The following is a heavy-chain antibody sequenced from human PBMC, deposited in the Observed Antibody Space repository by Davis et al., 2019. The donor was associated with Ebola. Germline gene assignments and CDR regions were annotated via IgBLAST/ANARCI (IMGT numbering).Heavy chain of an antibody. CDR1: GGTFSSYA. CDR3: ASEGGYSSGWPYFDN. V-gene: IGHV1-69*06. Sequence: AASVKVSCKASGGTFSSYAISWVRQAPGQGLEWMGGIIPILGPGNYGQKFQGRVTITADKSTSTAYMELSSLRYEDTAVYYCASEGGYSSGWPYFDNWGQGTLVTVSS. CDR2: IIPILGPG. J-gene: IGHJ4*02. D-gene: IGHD6-19*01.